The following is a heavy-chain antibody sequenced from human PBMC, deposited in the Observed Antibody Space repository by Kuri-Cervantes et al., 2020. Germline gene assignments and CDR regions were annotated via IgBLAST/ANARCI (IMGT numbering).Heavy chain of an antibody. CDR1: GGSISSGSYY. D-gene: IGHD3-3*01. CDR2: IYTSGST. Sequence: SCTVSGGSISSGSYYWSWIRQPAGKGLEWIGRIYTSGSTNYNPSLKRRVTISVDTSKNQFFLKLSSVTAADTAVYYCARAGKYYDFWSGYYFDYWGQGTLVTVSS. CDR3: ARAGKYYDFWSGYYFDY. V-gene: IGHV4-61*02. J-gene: IGHJ4*02.